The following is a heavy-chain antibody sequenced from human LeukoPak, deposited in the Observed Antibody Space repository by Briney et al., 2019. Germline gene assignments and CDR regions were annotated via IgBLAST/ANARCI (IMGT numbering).Heavy chain of an antibody. V-gene: IGHV3-74*01. CDR3: VRDSPHSGFNVDFDC. Sequence: GGSLRLSCAASGFTFSSHWMHWVRHAPGKGRVWISRIVNDGSGTTYVDSVKGRLTTSRDNAKNTLYLQMNSLRAEDTAVYYCVRDSPHSGFNVDFDCWGQGTLVTVSS. CDR1: GFTFSSHW. J-gene: IGHJ4*02. D-gene: IGHD2-15*01. CDR2: IVNDGSGT.